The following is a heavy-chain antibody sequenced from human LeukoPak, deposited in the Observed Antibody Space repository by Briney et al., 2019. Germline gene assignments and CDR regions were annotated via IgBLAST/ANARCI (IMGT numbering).Heavy chain of an antibody. CDR2: INPNSGGT. D-gene: IGHD4-17*01. J-gene: IGHJ6*04. CDR3: ARDFGYGDYYYGMDV. Sequence: ASVKVSFKASEYTFTGYYMHWVRQAPGQGLEWMGWINPNSGGTNYAQKFQGWVTMTRDTSISTAYMELSRLRSDDTAVYYCARDFGYGDYYYGMDVWGKGTTVTVSS. CDR1: EYTFTGYY. V-gene: IGHV1-2*04.